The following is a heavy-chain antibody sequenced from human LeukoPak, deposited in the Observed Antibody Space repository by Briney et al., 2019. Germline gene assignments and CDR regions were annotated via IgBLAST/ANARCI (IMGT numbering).Heavy chain of an antibody. CDR3: ARDGSSGYYSRFDP. CDR2: IYYSGST. V-gene: IGHV4-31*03. D-gene: IGHD3-22*01. Sequence: SETLSLTCTVSGGSISSGGYYWSWIRQHPGKGLEWIGYIYYSGSTYYNPSLKNRVTISVDTSKNQFSLKLSSVTAADTAVYYCARDGSSGYYSRFDPWGQGTLVTVSS. CDR1: GGSISSGGYY. J-gene: IGHJ5*02.